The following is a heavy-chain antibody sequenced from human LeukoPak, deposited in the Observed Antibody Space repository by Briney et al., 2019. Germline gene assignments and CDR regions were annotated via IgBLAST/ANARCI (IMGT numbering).Heavy chain of an antibody. CDR3: ARELGYCTSTTCLLPFAY. CDR2: IFSGGST. D-gene: IGHD2-2*01. J-gene: IGHJ4*02. Sequence: GGSLRLSCAASGFTVSTYYMTWVRQAPGKGLECVSVIFSGGSTYYADSVKGRFTVSRDNSKNTLYLQMNSLRAEDTAMYYCARELGYCTSTTCLLPFAYWGQGTLVTVSS. V-gene: IGHV3-53*01. CDR1: GFTVSTYY.